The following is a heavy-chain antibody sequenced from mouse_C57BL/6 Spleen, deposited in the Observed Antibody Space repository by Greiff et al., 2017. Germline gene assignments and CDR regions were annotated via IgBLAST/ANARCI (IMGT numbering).Heavy chain of an antibody. CDR3: ATEYGIFYAMDY. D-gene: IGHD2-10*02. Sequence: QVQLKQSGAELVKPGASVKISCKASGYAFSSYWMNWVKQRPGKGLEWIGQIYPGDGDTNYNGKFKGKATLTADKSSSTAYMQLSSLTSEDSAVYFCATEYGIFYAMDYWGQGTSVTVSS. J-gene: IGHJ4*01. CDR2: IYPGDGDT. CDR1: GYAFSSYW. V-gene: IGHV1-80*01.